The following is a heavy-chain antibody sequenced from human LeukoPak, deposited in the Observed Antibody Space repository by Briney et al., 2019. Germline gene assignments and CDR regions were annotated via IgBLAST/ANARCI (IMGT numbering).Heavy chain of an antibody. D-gene: IGHD2-8*01. Sequence: SETLSLTCTVSGGSISSSSYYWGWIRQPPGKGLEWIGSIYYSGSTYYNPSLKSRVTISVDTSKNQFSLKLSSVTAADTAVYYCARTGDIVLMVYANAAFDIWGQGTMVTVSS. V-gene: IGHV4-39*01. CDR1: GGSISSSSYY. CDR3: ARTGDIVLMVYANAAFDI. CDR2: IYYSGST. J-gene: IGHJ3*02.